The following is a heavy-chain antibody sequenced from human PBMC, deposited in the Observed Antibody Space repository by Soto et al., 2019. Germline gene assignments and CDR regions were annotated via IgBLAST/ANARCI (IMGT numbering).Heavy chain of an antibody. Sequence: QVQLVESGGGVVQPGRSLRLSCAASGFTFSSYGMHWVRQAPGKGLEWVAVISYDGSNTYYADSVKGRFTISRDNSKNTLYLQMTSLRAEATAVYYCAKDSITFGGVIGDDYWGQGTLVTFSS. V-gene: IGHV3-30*18. CDR3: AKDSITFGGVIGDDY. CDR2: ISYDGSNT. D-gene: IGHD3-16*02. J-gene: IGHJ4*02. CDR1: GFTFSSYG.